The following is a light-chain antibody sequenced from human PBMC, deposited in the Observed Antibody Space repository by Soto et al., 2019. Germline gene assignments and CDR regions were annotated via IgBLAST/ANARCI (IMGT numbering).Light chain of an antibody. J-gene: IGKJ3*01. V-gene: IGKV1-9*01. CDR3: QQLNSFPFT. CDR1: QGISDY. Sequence: IQLTQSPSSLSASVGDSVTITCRASQGISDYLAWYQQKPGKAPKLLIYAASTLEIGVPSRFSGSGSGTDFTLTISSLQPEDFATYYCQQLNSFPFTFGPGAKVDLK. CDR2: AAS.